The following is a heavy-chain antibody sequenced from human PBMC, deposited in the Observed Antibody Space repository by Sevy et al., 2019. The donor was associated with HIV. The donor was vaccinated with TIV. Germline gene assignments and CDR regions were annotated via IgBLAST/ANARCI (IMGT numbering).Heavy chain of an antibody. CDR3: AKGPSPMITFGGVADY. J-gene: IGHJ4*02. CDR2: IRLDGSTK. D-gene: IGHD3-16*01. CDR1: GFTFSRYG. V-gene: IGHV3-30*02. Sequence: GGSLRLSCAASGFTFSRYGMHWVRQAPGKGLEWVAFIRLDGSTKYYTESVKGLFTIYRDNSKNTLYLQMNSLRTEDTAVYYCAKGPSPMITFGGVADYWGQGTLVTVSS.